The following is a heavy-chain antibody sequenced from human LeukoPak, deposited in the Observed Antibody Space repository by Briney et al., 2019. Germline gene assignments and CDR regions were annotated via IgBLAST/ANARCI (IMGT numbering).Heavy chain of an antibody. CDR1: GYTFTSYA. D-gene: IGHD2-21*02. CDR3: ARGCGGDCPKAEYFQH. V-gene: IGHV1-3*01. J-gene: IGHJ1*01. CDR2: INAGNGNT. Sequence: ASVKVSCKASGYTFTSYAIHWVRQAPGQRLEWMGWINAGNGNTKYSQKSQGRVTITRDTSASTGYMELSSLRSEDTAVYYCARGCGGDCPKAEYFQHWGQGTLVTVSS.